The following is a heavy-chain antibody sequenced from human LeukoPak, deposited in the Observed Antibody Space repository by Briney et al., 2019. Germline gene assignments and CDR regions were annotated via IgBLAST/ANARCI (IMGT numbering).Heavy chain of an antibody. D-gene: IGHD3-9*01. CDR1: GYTFTCYD. CDR2: INPNSGGP. J-gene: IGHJ4*02. V-gene: IGHV1-2*02. CDR3: ARRHANILYLDWVPRLSHY. Sequence: GASVKVSCKASGYTFTCYDIHWVRQAPGQGLEWIGWINPNSGGPDYAQKFQGRVTMTRDTYISTAYMELRMLRPEGTAVYYWARRHANILYLDWVPRLSHYGGRGHLHTVP.